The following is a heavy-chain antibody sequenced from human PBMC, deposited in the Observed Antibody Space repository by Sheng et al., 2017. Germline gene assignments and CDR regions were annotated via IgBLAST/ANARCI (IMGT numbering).Heavy chain of an antibody. CDR1: GFTFSSYA. Sequence: QVQLVESGGGVVQPGRSLRLSCAASGFTFSSYAMHWVRQAPGKGLEWVAVISYDGSNKYYADSVKGRFTISRDNSKNTLYLQMNSLRAEDTAVYYCALLVVVDSPDDAFDIWGQGTMVTVSS. J-gene: IGHJ3*02. CDR3: ALLVVVDSPDDAFDI. D-gene: IGHD5-12*01. CDR2: ISYDGSNK. V-gene: IGHV3-30-3*01.